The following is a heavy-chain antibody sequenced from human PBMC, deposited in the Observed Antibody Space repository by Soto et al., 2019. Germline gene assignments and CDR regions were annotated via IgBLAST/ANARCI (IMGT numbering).Heavy chain of an antibody. CDR1: GGSVSSGSFY. Sequence: NPSETLSLTCAVYGGSVSSGSFYWSWIRQPPGKGLEWIAEISHSGRIHFNPSLKSRVTISVDTSKNQFSLKMSSVTAADTALYYCARVARGTATTVVDAFDIWVQGTMVTVTS. CDR3: ARVARGTATTVVDAFDI. J-gene: IGHJ3*02. D-gene: IGHD1-1*01. V-gene: IGHV4-34*01. CDR2: ISHSGRI.